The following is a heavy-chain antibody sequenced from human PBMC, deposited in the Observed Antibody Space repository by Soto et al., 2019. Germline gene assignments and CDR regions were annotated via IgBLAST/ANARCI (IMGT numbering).Heavy chain of an antibody. Sequence: SETLSLTCAVSGGSISSGGYSWSWIRQPPGKGLEWIGYIYHSGSTYYNPSLKSRVTISVDRSKNQFSLKLSSVTAADTAVYYCARLEVAATQFIAPGGQGTLVTVSS. J-gene: IGHJ5*02. D-gene: IGHD2-15*01. CDR2: IYHSGST. V-gene: IGHV4-30-2*01. CDR1: GGSISSGGYS. CDR3: ARLEVAATQFIAP.